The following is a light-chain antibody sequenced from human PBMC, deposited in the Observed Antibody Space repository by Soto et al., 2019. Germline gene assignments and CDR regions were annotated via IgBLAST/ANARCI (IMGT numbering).Light chain of an antibody. CDR2: EGI. J-gene: IGLJ1*01. V-gene: IGLV2-23*01. Sequence: QSALPQHASVSGAPGQSITISCSGTSSTIGGYNVVSSYQQHPGNAPKVIVYEGIKRPSGVSARFSGSTSGSTASLTISGLQAEDGAEYFCCSYVGAATYVFGSGTKVTLL. CDR3: CSYVGAATYV. CDR1: SSTIGGYNV.